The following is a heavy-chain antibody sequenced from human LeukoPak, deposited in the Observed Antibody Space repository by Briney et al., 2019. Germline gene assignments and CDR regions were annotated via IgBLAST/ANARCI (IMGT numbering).Heavy chain of an antibody. J-gene: IGHJ4*02. Sequence: GGSLRLSCAASGFIFSSYWMHWVRQAPGKGLVRVSRIKSDGSSTSYADSVKGRFTISRDNAKNTLYLQMNSLRAEDTAVYYCARGGAVAGTGDYWGQGTLVTVSS. V-gene: IGHV3-74*01. CDR3: ARGGAVAGTGDY. D-gene: IGHD6-19*01. CDR1: GFIFSSYW. CDR2: IKSDGSST.